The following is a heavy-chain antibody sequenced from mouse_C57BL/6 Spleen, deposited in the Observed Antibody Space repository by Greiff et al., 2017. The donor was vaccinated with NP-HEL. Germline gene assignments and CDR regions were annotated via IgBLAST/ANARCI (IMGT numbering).Heavy chain of an antibody. CDR2: ISSGSSTI. V-gene: IGHV5-17*01. Sequence: EVKLMESGGGLVKPGGSLKLSCAASGFTFSDYGMHWVRQAPERGLEWVAYISSGSSTIYYADTVKGRFTISRDNAKNTLFLQMTSLRSEDTAMYYCARAGYGPFAYWGQGTLVTVSA. D-gene: IGHD2-10*02. CDR3: ARAGYGPFAY. J-gene: IGHJ3*01. CDR1: GFTFSDYG.